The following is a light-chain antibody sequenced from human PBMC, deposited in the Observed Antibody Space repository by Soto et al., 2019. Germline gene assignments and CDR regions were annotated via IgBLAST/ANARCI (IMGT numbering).Light chain of an antibody. CDR3: QQYNNWPPCT. J-gene: IGKJ2*02. CDR2: GAS. V-gene: IGKV3-15*01. Sequence: EIVMTQSPATLSVSPGERATLSCRASQSVSSDLAWYQQKPGQAPRLLIYGASTRVTGIPARFSGSGSGTEFTLTISSLQSEDFAVYYCQQYNNWPPCTFGQGTKLEI. CDR1: QSVSSD.